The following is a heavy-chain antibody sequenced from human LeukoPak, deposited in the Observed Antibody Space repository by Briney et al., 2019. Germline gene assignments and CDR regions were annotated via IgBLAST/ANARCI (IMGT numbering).Heavy chain of an antibody. CDR3: ARDRDPRNNFFDY. CDR2: MRQDGSEK. CDR1: GFTFNNYW. Sequence: GGCLRLSCAATGFTFNNYWMSWVRQAPGKGLEWVANMRQDGSEKYYLYSLNGRFTISRDNAKTSLYLQMNSLTAEDTAIYYCARDRDPRNNFFDYWGQGTLVTISS. J-gene: IGHJ4*02. V-gene: IGHV3-7*01. D-gene: IGHD1-14*01.